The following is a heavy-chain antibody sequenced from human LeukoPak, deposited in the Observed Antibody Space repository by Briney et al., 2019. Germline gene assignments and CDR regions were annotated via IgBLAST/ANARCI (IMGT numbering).Heavy chain of an antibody. D-gene: IGHD6-19*01. CDR3: ARDGGWYRDY. V-gene: IGHV3-7*01. CDR2: IKQDGSER. CDR1: EFTFSSYW. Sequence: GGSLRLSCAASEFTFSSYWMRWVRQAPGKGLEWVANIKQDGSERNYVDSVKGRFTISRDNAKNSLYLQMNSLRAEDTAVYYCARDGGWYRDYWGQGTLVTVSS. J-gene: IGHJ4*02.